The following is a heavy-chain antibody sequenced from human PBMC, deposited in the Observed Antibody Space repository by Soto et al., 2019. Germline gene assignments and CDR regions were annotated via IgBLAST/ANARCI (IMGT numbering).Heavy chain of an antibody. V-gene: IGHV3-30*18. D-gene: IGHD6-19*01. CDR3: AKAGFQWLISDAF. CDR1: GFTFSSYG. J-gene: IGHJ3*01. CDR2: ISSDGSNK. Sequence: GVSMRLSCAASGFTFSSYGMHRVRQAPGKGLEWVAVISSDGSNKYYADSVKGRFTISRDNSKNTLYLQLNSPRAEDTAVYCCAKAGFQWLISDAF.